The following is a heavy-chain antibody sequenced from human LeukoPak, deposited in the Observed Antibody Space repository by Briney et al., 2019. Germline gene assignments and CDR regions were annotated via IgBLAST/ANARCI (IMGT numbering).Heavy chain of an antibody. J-gene: IGHJ3*02. Sequence: SETLSLTCAVFGGSFSNFYWTWIRQPPGKGLEWIGEINHSGRTNYNPSLKSRVSISVDKTKNQFSLKLSSVTAADTAVYYCASKDNKPGLGAFDIWGQGTMVTVSS. CDR2: INHSGRT. CDR3: ASKDNKPGLGAFDI. V-gene: IGHV4-34*01. CDR1: GGSFSNFY. D-gene: IGHD5-24*01.